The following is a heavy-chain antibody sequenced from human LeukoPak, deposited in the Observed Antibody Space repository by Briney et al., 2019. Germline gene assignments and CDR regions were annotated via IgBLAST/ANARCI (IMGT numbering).Heavy chain of an antibody. Sequence: GGSLRLSCAASGFTFSSCAMSWVRQAPGKGLEWVSVISGSGGSIYHGDSLKGRFSISRDNSKNMLYLQMNSLRVEDTAVYYCAKLPEEHLNLDYWGQGTLVTVSS. CDR1: GFTFSSCA. V-gene: IGHV3-23*01. CDR2: ISGSGGSI. D-gene: IGHD1-14*01. CDR3: AKLPEEHLNLDY. J-gene: IGHJ4*02.